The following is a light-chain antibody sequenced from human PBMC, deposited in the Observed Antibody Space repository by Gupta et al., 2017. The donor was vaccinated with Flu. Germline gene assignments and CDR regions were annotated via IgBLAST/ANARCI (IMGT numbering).Light chain of an antibody. CDR3: SSYTSSSTYV. V-gene: IGLV2-14*01. Sequence: QSALTPPASVSASPGQSITISCTGTSSDVGGYNYVCWYQHHPGQAPKLMIYEVSNRPSGVSNRFAGSKSGNTASMTICGLEAEEDADYYCSSYTSSSTYVFGTGTKVTVL. J-gene: IGLJ1*01. CDR2: EVS. CDR1: SSDVGGYNY.